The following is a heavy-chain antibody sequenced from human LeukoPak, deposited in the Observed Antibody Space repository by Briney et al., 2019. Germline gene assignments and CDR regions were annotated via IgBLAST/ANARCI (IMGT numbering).Heavy chain of an antibody. D-gene: IGHD2-8*01. V-gene: IGHV3-23*01. CDR3: ASRYCTNGVCYVWFPHDAFDI. J-gene: IGHJ3*02. Sequence: GGSLRLSCAASGFTFSSYAMSWVRQAPGKGLEWVSAISGSGGSTYYADSVKGRFTISRVNSKNTLYLQMNSLRAEDTAVYYCASRYCTNGVCYVWFPHDAFDIWGQGTMVTVSS. CDR1: GFTFSSYA. CDR2: ISGSGGST.